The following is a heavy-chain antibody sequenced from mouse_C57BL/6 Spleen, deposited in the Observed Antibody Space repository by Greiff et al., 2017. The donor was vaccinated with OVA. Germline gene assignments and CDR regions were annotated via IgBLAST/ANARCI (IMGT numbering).Heavy chain of an antibody. CDR3: ARLAYGSSYVNWYFDV. J-gene: IGHJ1*03. D-gene: IGHD1-1*01. Sequence: EVMLVESGGGLVKPGGSLKLSCAASGFTFSDYGMHWVRQAPEKGLEWVAYISSGSSTIYYADTVKGRFTISRDNAKNTLFLQMTSLRSEDTAMYYCARLAYGSSYVNWYFDVWGTGTTVTVSS. V-gene: IGHV5-17*01. CDR2: ISSGSSTI. CDR1: GFTFSDYG.